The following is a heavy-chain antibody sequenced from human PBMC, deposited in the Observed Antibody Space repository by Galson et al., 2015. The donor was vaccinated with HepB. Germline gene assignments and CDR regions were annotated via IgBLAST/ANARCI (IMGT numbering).Heavy chain of an antibody. Sequence: SLRLSCAASGFTFSSYGMHWVRQAPGKGLEWVAVIWYDGSNKYYADSVKGRFTISRDNSKNTLYLQMNSLRAEDTAVYYCARANNDYSPSYYFDYWGQGTLVTVSS. CDR2: IWYDGSNK. V-gene: IGHV3-33*01. D-gene: IGHD4-11*01. CDR1: GFTFSSYG. J-gene: IGHJ4*02. CDR3: ARANNDYSPSYYFDY.